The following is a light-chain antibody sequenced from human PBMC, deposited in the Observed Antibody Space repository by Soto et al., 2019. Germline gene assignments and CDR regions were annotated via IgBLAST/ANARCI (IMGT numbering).Light chain of an antibody. CDR1: QSVSSN. CDR2: GAS. J-gene: IGKJ1*01. V-gene: IGKV3-15*01. Sequence: EIVMTQTPAYLSVYPGERATLSCRASQSVSSNLAWYQQKPGQAPRLLIYGASTRATGIPARFSGSGSGTEFTLTISSLQSEDFAVYYCQQYNNWPCTFGQGTKVDIK. CDR3: QQYNNWPCT.